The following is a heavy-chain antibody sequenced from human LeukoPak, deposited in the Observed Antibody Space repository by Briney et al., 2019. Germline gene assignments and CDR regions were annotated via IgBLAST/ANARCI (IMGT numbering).Heavy chain of an antibody. D-gene: IGHD3-22*01. V-gene: IGHV5-51*01. CDR1: TYIFTNYW. CDR2: IYPGDSDT. Sequence: GESLQISCCGSTYIFTNYWIGCVGHMPRKRREWMGIIYPGDSDTRYSPSFQSQVTISADKSTSTAYLQWSSLKASDTAMYYCARRAFDSSGYVFDYWGQGTLVTVSS. J-gene: IGHJ4*02. CDR3: ARRAFDSSGYVFDY.